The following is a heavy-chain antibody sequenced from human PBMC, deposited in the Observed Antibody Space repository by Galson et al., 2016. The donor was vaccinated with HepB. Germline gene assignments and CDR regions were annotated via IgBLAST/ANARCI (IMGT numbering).Heavy chain of an antibody. J-gene: IGHJ4*02. D-gene: IGHD3-10*01. Sequence: SLRLSCAVSGFTFSSHAMSWVRQAPGKGLEWVSGISGGGGSTYYGDSVKGRFTVSRDNSNNTLYLQMNSLRTDDTALYYCATVRVGYRSYSGYCYFDYWGQSTLFTVSS. CDR3: ATVRVGYRSYSGYCYFDY. CDR1: GFTFSSHA. V-gene: IGHV3-23*01. CDR2: ISGGGGST.